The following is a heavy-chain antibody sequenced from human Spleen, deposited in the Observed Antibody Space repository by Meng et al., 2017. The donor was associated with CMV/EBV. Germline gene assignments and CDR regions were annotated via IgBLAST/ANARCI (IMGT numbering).Heavy chain of an antibody. CDR3: ARLSGYCSSTSCYFGGMDV. CDR2: IRGHNTNP. D-gene: IGHD2-2*01. Sequence: ASVKVSCKASGYIFSTYGITWVRQAPGQGLEWMGWIRGHNTNPQYGQKFQGRVTMTSETSTSTAYMELRSLRPDDTAVYYCARLSGYCSSTSCYFGGMDVWGQGTTVTVSS. CDR1: GYIFSTYG. V-gene: IGHV1-18*01. J-gene: IGHJ6*02.